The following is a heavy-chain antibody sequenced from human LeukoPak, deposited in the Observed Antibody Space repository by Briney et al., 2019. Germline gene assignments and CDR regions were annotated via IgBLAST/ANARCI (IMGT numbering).Heavy chain of an antibody. D-gene: IGHD3-22*01. Sequence: PGGSLRLSCAASGFTFDDYAMHWVRQAPGKGLEWVSGISWNSGSIGYADSVKGRFTISRDNAKNSLYLQMNSLRAEDMALYYCAKGSNYYDSSGCSNYFDYWGQGTLVTVSS. CDR1: GFTFDDYA. CDR2: ISWNSGSI. V-gene: IGHV3-9*03. CDR3: AKGSNYYDSSGCSNYFDY. J-gene: IGHJ4*02.